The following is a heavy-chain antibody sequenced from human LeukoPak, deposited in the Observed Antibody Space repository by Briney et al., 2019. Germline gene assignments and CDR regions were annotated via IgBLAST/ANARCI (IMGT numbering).Heavy chain of an antibody. D-gene: IGHD3-16*01. CDR3: VHSFGGTSCGSETRGSSFRY. J-gene: IGHJ4*02. V-gene: IGHV2-5*02. CDR2: VYWDGDR. CDR1: GFSLTTTGMG. Sequence: SGPTLVNPTQTLTLTCTFSGFSLTTTGMGVSWIRQPPGKRLEFLSTVYWDGDRRHSPSLRNRLTITSDTSRHQVVLRMSNMDPMVRATYFCVHSFGGTSCGSETRGSSFRYWGKGTVVTVSS.